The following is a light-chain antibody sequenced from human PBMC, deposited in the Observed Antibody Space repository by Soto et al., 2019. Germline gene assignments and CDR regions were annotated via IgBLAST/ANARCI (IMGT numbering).Light chain of an antibody. Sequence: EMGMTQSPGTLSLSPGERATLSCRASQSVSSSYLAWYQQKPGQAPRLLIYGASTRAAGIPARFSGSGSETEFTLTIRSLQSEDFAVYYCHQYNQWPLWTFGQGTKVDIK. J-gene: IGKJ1*01. CDR1: QSVSSSY. CDR3: HQYNQWPLWT. CDR2: GAS. V-gene: IGKV3-15*01.